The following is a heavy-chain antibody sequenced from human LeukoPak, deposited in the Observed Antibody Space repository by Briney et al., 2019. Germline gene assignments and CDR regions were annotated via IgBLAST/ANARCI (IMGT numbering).Heavy chain of an antibody. CDR2: ISGGGSYI. J-gene: IGHJ3*01. V-gene: IGHV3-21*01. CDR1: GFTFSSYS. Sequence: GSLRLSCSVSGFTFSSYSMNWVRQAPGKGLQWVSSISGGGSYIFYADSVEGRFSVSRDNAKNSVFLQMNSLRAEDTAVYYCARGLGAYDAFDVWGHGTRVTVAS. CDR3: ARGLGAYDAFDV. D-gene: IGHD4-17*01.